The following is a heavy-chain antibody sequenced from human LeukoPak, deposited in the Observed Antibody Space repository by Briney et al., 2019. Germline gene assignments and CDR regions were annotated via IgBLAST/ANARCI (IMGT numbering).Heavy chain of an antibody. CDR2: IIPILGIA. CDR1: GGTFSSYA. J-gene: IGHJ6*02. Sequence: SVKVSCKASGGTFSSYAISWVRQAPGQGLEWMGRIIPILGIANYAQKFQGRVTMTRNTSISTAYMELSSLRSEDTAVYYCARGRRPLLLCFGENYYYGMDVGGQGTTVTVS. D-gene: IGHD3-10*01. CDR3: ARGRRPLLLCFGENYYYGMDV. V-gene: IGHV1-69*04.